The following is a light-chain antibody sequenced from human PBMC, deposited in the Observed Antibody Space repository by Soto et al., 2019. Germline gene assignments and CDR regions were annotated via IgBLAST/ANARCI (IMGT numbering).Light chain of an antibody. CDR3: SSYTTTITVL. CDR1: SSDIGASKY. Sequence: QSALTQPASVSGSPGQSITISCTGTSSDIGASKYVSWYQQHRGKAPKLMIYEVSNRPSGVSNRFSGSKSGNTASLTISGLQAEDEADYYCSSYTTTITVLFGGGTKLTVL. V-gene: IGLV2-14*01. J-gene: IGLJ2*01. CDR2: EVS.